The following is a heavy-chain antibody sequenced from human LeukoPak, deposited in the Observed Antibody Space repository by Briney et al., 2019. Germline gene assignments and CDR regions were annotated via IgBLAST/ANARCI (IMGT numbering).Heavy chain of an antibody. CDR3: ARENADSSGYYFLDY. CDR2: INPKSGGT. D-gene: IGHD3-22*01. Sequence: ASVKDSCKASGYTFTGHYMHWVRQAPGQGLEWMGWINPKSGGTNFAQKFQGRVTMTRDTSISTAYMEMSRLRSDDRAVYYCARENADSSGYYFLDYWGQGTLVTVSS. J-gene: IGHJ4*02. V-gene: IGHV1-2*02. CDR1: GYTFTGHY.